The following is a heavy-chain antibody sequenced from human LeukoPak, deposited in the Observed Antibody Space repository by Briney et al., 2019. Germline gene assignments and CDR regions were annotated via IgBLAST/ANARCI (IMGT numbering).Heavy chain of an antibody. Sequence: SETLSLTCAVYGGSFSGYYWSWIRQPPGKGLEWIGEINHSGSTNYNPSHKSRVTISVDTSKNQFSLKLSSVTAADTAVYYCARPNTAMVPYYFDYWGQGTLVTVSS. CDR3: ARPNTAMVPYYFDY. J-gene: IGHJ4*02. CDR2: INHSGST. V-gene: IGHV4-34*01. D-gene: IGHD5-18*01. CDR1: GGSFSGYY.